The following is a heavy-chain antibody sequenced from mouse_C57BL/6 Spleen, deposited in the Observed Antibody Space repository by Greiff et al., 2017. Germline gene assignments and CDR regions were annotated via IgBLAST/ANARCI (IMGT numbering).Heavy chain of an antibody. D-gene: IGHD2-12*01. CDR3: ARRALRRTYWYFDV. J-gene: IGHJ1*03. Sequence: VQLQQSGPELVKPGASVKISCKASGYTFTDYYMNWVKQSHGKSLEWIGDINPNNGGTSYNQKFKGKATLTVDKSSSTAYMELRSLTSEDSAVYYCARRALRRTYWYFDVWGTWTTVTVSS. V-gene: IGHV1-26*01. CDR2: INPNNGGT. CDR1: GYTFTDYY.